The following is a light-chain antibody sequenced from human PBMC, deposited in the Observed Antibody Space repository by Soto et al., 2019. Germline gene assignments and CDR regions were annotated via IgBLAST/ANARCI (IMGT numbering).Light chain of an antibody. J-gene: IGKJ5*01. Sequence: DIQMTQSPSSLSASVEYRVIITCRASQSISNHLNWYQQKPGKAPKLLIYKASSLESGVPSRFSGSGSGTEFTLTISSLQPEDFATYYCQQSYSTPITCGQGTRREIK. CDR2: KAS. CDR3: QQSYSTPIT. CDR1: QSISNH. V-gene: IGKV1-39*01.